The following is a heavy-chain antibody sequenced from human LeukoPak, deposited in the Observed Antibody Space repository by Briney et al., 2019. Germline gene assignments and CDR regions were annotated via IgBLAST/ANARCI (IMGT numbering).Heavy chain of an antibody. CDR1: GFTFSSYG. D-gene: IGHD3-22*01. CDR3: ARGGKDSSGLWGY. J-gene: IGHJ4*02. Sequence: PGGSLRLSCAASGFTFSSYGMHWVRQAPGKGLEWVAFIRYDGSNKYYADSVKGRFTISRDNSKNTLYLQMNSLRAEDTAVYYCARGGKDSSGLWGYWGQGTLVTVSS. CDR2: IRYDGSNK. V-gene: IGHV3-30*02.